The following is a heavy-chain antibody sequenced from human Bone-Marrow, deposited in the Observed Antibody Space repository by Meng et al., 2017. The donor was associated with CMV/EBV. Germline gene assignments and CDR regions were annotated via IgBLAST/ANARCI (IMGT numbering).Heavy chain of an antibody. Sequence: ASVKVSCKASGYTFIDYYMHWVRQAPGQGLEWMGWINPNTGGTNYAQKFQGRVTMTRDTSISTAYMELSRLRSDDTAVYYCARGPRITIFGVVIISSRASGGMDVWGQGTTVTVSS. V-gene: IGHV1-2*02. J-gene: IGHJ6*02. CDR3: ARGPRITIFGVVIISSRASGGMDV. D-gene: IGHD3-3*01. CDR2: INPNTGGT. CDR1: GYTFIDYY.